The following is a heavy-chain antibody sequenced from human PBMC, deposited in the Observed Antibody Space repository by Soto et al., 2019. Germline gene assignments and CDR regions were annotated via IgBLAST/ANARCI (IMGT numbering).Heavy chain of an antibody. V-gene: IGHV3-74*01. Sequence: EVQLVESGGGLVQPGGSLRPSCAASGFTFRDHWMHWVRQAPGKGLVWVSRINSDGSTTTYADSVKGRFTISRDNAKSTLYLQLNSLRAEDTALYYCARGYSSGPDYWGQGTLVTVSS. J-gene: IGHJ4*02. CDR1: GFTFRDHW. CDR2: INSDGSTT. CDR3: ARGYSSGPDY. D-gene: IGHD6-19*01.